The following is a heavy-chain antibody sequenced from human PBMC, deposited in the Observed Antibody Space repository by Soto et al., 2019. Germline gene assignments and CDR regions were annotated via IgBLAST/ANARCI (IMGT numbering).Heavy chain of an antibody. V-gene: IGHV5-10-1*01. CDR1: GYLFTNYW. J-gene: IGHJ3*01. Sequence: PGGSLKISCKASGYLFTNYWITWVRQMPGKGLEWMGRIDASDSYTNYSPSYQGHVTISADKSITTAYLQWSSLKASDTAMYYCASHRIAADSHEGWGQGTRVAV. D-gene: IGHD6-13*01. CDR3: ASHRIAADSHEG. CDR2: IDASDSYT.